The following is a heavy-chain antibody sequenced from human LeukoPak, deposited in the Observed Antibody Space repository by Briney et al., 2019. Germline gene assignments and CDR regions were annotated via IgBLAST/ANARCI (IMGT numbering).Heavy chain of an antibody. CDR1: GFTFSSYA. J-gene: IGHJ4*02. V-gene: IGHV3-30*01. CDR3: ARVSIFGVVIPPDF. Sequence: PGGSLRLSCAAPGFTFSSYAMHWVRQAPGKGLEWVAVISSDGSTKYYADSVKGRSTISRDNSKNTLFLQMNSLRAEDTAVYYCARVSIFGVVIPPDFWGQGTLVTVSS. CDR2: ISSDGSTK. D-gene: IGHD3-3*02.